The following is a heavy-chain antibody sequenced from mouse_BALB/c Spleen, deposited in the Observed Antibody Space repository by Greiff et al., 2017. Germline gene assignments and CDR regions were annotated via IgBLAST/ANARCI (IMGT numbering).Heavy chain of an antibody. Sequence: EVQVVESGAELVKPGASVKLSCTASGFNIKDTYMHWVKQRPEQGLEWIGRIDPANGNTKYDPKFQGKATITADTSSNTAYLQLSSLTSEDTAVYYCAQTAGYYAMDYWGQGTSVTVSS. J-gene: IGHJ4*01. CDR3: AQTAGYYAMDY. V-gene: IGHV14-3*02. CDR2: IDPANGNT. D-gene: IGHD1-2*01. CDR1: GFNIKDTY.